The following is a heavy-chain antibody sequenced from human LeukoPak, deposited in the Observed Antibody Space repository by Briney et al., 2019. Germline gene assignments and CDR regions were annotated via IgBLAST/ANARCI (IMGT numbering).Heavy chain of an antibody. J-gene: IGHJ6*04. CDR3: AELGITMIGGV. CDR2: IKQDGNEL. D-gene: IGHD3-10*02. V-gene: IGHV3-7*01. CDR1: GFIFSDYW. Sequence: GSLRLSCAASGFIFSDYWMSWVRQVPGKGLEWVANIKQDGNELYYVDSVKGRFTISRDNAKNSLYLQMNSLRAEDTAVYYCAELGITMIGGVWGKGTTVTISS.